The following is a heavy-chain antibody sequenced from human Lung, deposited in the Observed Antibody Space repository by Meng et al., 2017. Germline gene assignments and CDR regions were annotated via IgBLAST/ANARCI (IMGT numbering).Heavy chain of an antibody. Sequence: VEAAQSGAEVKKPWASVNVSCKASRYTFRDYWLHWVRRAPGQGLEWMGRINPKSGDTHYAQRFQGRVTMTGDTSISTAYMELSGLRSDDTAMYYCARDEDISAAGKLFGDYWGQGTLVTVSS. CDR3: ARDEDISAAGKLFGDY. V-gene: IGHV1-2*06. J-gene: IGHJ4*02. D-gene: IGHD6-13*01. CDR1: RYTFRDYW. CDR2: INPKSGDT.